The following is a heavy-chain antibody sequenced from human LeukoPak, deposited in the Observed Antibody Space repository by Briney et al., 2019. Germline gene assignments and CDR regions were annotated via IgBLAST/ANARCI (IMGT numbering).Heavy chain of an antibody. CDR2: VHHSGST. Sequence: PSETLSLTCAVSGESFSGYYWSWIRQSPGKGLEWIGEVHHSGSTNYNPSLKSRVTISAGTSKNQFSLNLSSVTAADTAVYYCARRSYDGSGYYYVDYWGQGTLVTVSS. D-gene: IGHD3-22*01. CDR3: ARRSYDGSGYYYVDY. CDR1: GESFSGYY. J-gene: IGHJ4*02. V-gene: IGHV4-34*01.